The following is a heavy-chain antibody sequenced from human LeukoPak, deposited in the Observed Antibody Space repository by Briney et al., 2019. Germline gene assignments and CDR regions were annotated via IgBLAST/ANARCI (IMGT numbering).Heavy chain of an antibody. CDR1: GLTFSSYW. CDR2: IKSDGSST. Sequence: SGGSLRLSCAASGLTFSSYWMSWVRQAPGKGLVWVSRIKSDGSSTSYADSVKGRFTVSRDNAKNTLYLQMNSLRAEDTAVYYCARSDWFDPWGQGTLVTVSS. CDR3: ARSDWFDP. J-gene: IGHJ5*02. V-gene: IGHV3-74*01. D-gene: IGHD3-3*01.